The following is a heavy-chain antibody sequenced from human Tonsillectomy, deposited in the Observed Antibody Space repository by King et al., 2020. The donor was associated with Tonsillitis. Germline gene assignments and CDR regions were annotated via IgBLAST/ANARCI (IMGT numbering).Heavy chain of an antibody. Sequence: QLQESGPGLVKPSETLSLTCTVSGGSISSSSYYWGWIRQPPGKGLEWIGSIYYSGSTYYNPSLKSRVTISVDTSKNQFSLKLSSVTAADTAVYYCARYSSGGFGEFRYAFDIWGQGTMVTVSS. CDR3: ARYSSGGFGEFRYAFDI. V-gene: IGHV4-39*01. CDR1: GGSISSSSYY. CDR2: IYYSGST. J-gene: IGHJ3*02. D-gene: IGHD3-10*01.